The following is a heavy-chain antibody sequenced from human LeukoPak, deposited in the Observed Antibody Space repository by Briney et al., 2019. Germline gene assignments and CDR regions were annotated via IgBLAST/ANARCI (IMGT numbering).Heavy chain of an antibody. CDR2: IRYDGSNK. D-gene: IGHD3-10*01. CDR3: ASFTVFIGVNLLPTGYFDY. CDR1: GFTFSSYG. V-gene: IGHV3-30*02. J-gene: IGHJ4*02. Sequence: PGGSLRLSCAASGFTFSSYGMHWVRQAPGKGLEWGAFIRYDGSNKYYADSVKGRFTISRDNSKNTLYLQMNSLRAEDTAVYYCASFTVFIGVNLLPTGYFDYWGQGTLVTVSS.